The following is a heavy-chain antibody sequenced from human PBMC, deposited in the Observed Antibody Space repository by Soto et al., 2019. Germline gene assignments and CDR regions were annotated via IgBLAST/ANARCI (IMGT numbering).Heavy chain of an antibody. CDR1: GFTFSSYA. CDR3: ARGPGYYFDY. V-gene: IGHV3-64*01. Sequence: EVQLVESGGGLVQPGGSLRLSCAASGFTFSSYAMHWVRQAPRKGLEYVSAISSNGGSTYYANSVKGRFTISRDNSKNTLYLQMGSLRAEDMAVYYCARGPGYYFDYWGQGTLVTLAS. CDR2: ISSNGGST. J-gene: IGHJ4*02.